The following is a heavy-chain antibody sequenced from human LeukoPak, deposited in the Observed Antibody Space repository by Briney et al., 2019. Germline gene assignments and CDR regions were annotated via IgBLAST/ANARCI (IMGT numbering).Heavy chain of an antibody. Sequence: GGSLRLSCAASGFTFSSYAMSWVRQAPGKGLEWVSAISGSGGSTYYADSVKGRFTISRDNSKNTLYLQMNSLRAEDTAVYYCARDVEDSSGYHDYWGQGTLVTVSS. CDR2: ISGSGGST. CDR1: GFTFSSYA. J-gene: IGHJ4*02. CDR3: ARDVEDSSGYHDY. D-gene: IGHD3-22*01. V-gene: IGHV3-23*01.